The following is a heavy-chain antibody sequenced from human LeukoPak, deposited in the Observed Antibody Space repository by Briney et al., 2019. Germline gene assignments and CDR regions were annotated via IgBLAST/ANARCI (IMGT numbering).Heavy chain of an antibody. Sequence: PSQTLSLTCAVSGGSIRSGGYSWSWIRQPRGKGLEWIGYIYHSGSTYYNPSLKSRVTISVDRSKNQFSLKLSSVTAADTAVYYCARVSHSGYDDYWGQGTLVTVSS. CDR2: IYHSGST. V-gene: IGHV4-30-2*01. CDR3: ARVSHSGYDDY. CDR1: GGSIRSGGYS. D-gene: IGHD5-12*01. J-gene: IGHJ4*02.